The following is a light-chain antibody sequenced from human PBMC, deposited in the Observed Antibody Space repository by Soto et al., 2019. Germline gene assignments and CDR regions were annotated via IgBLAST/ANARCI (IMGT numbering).Light chain of an antibody. CDR2: GNN. Sequence: QSVLTQPPSASGPPGQRVTISCSGSTSTIGSNTVNWFQHLPGTAPKLLIYGNNQRPSGVPDRFSGSKSGTSASLAISGLHSEDEADYYCGTWVGSLNVLYVFGTGTKLTVL. CDR3: GTWVGSLNVLYV. J-gene: IGLJ1*01. CDR1: TSTIGSNT. V-gene: IGLV1-44*01.